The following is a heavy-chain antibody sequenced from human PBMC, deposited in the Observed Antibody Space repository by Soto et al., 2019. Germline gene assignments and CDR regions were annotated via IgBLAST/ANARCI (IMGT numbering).Heavy chain of an antibody. Sequence: GGSLRLSCAASGFTFSSYGMHWVRQAPGKGLEWVAVISYDGSNKYYADSVKGRFTISRDNSNNTLYLQMNSLRAEDTAVYYCAKSHYDFWSGYFAFDIWGQGTMVTVS. CDR3: AKSHYDFWSGYFAFDI. J-gene: IGHJ3*02. CDR1: GFTFSSYG. D-gene: IGHD3-3*01. CDR2: ISYDGSNK. V-gene: IGHV3-30*18.